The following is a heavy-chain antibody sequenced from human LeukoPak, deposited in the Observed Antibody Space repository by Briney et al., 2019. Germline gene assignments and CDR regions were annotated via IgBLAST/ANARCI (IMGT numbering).Heavy chain of an antibody. J-gene: IGHJ2*01. D-gene: IGHD5-12*01. CDR1: GFTFSSYS. CDR3: AREWQNAGWYFDL. Sequence: PGGSLRLSCAASGFTFSSYSMNWVRQAPGKGLEWVSSISSSSSYIYYADSVKGRFTISRDNAKNSLYLQMNSLRAEDTAVYYCAREWQNAGWYFDLWGRGTLVTVSS. V-gene: IGHV3-21*01. CDR2: ISSSSSYI.